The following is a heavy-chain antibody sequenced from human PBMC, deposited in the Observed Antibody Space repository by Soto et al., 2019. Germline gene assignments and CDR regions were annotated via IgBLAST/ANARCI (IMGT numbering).Heavy chain of an antibody. Sequence: PSETLSLTCAVYGGSFSGYYWSWLRQPPGKGLEWIGEINHSGSTNYNPSLKSRVTISVDTSKNQFSLKLSSVTAADTAVYYCARGRRPGIYYYYMDVWGKGTTVTVSS. V-gene: IGHV4-34*01. CDR3: ARGRRPGIYYYYMDV. J-gene: IGHJ6*03. CDR2: INHSGST. CDR1: GGSFSGYY.